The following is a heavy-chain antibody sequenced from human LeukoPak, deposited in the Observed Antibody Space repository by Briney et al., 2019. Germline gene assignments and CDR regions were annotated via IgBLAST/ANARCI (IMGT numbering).Heavy chain of an antibody. J-gene: IGHJ3*02. D-gene: IGHD6-6*01. Sequence: ASVKVSCKASGGTFSSYAISWVRQAPGQGLEWMGGIIPIFGTANYAQKFQGRVTITADESTSTAYMELSSLRSEDTAVYYCASYSSSSVGAFDIWGQGTMVTVSS. CDR1: GGTFSSYA. V-gene: IGHV1-69*01. CDR2: IIPIFGTA. CDR3: ASYSSSSVGAFDI.